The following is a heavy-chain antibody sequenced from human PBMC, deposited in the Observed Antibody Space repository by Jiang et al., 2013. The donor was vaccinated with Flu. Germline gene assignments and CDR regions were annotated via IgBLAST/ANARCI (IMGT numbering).Heavy chain of an antibody. CDR2: ISSSSSTI. J-gene: IGHJ4*02. CDR1: GFTFSSYS. D-gene: IGHD5-12*01. Sequence: VQLVESGGGLVQPGGSLRLSCAASGFTFSSYSMNWVRQAPGKGLEWVSYISSSSSTIYYADSVKGRFTISRDNAKNSLYLQMNSLRLEDTAVYYCARASEEEESGYDTVDYWGQGTLVTSPQ. V-gene: IGHV3-48*01. CDR3: ARASEEEESGYDTVDY.